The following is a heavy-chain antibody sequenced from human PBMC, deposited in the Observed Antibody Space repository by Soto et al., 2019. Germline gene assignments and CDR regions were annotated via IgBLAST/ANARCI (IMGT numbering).Heavy chain of an antibody. J-gene: IGHJ6*02. V-gene: IGHV3-21*06. CDR3: ARDSDCHSNSCFFPPNV. CDR1: GFTFSDEN. D-gene: IGHD4-4*01. CDR2: ISGGGSYI. Sequence: PGGSLRLSCSASGFTFSDENMSWVRQVPGKGLEWVSGISGGGSYIFYADSVQGRFSISRDNPKNSLFLEMNSLRVEDTAVYYCARDSDCHSNSCFFPPNVWGQGTTVTVS.